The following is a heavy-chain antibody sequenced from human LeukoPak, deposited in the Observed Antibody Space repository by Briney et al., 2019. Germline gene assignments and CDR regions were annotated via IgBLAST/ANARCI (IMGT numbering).Heavy chain of an antibody. V-gene: IGHV6-1*01. D-gene: IGHD2-2*01. CDR2: TYYRSTWYN. Sequence: SQTLSLTCAISGDIVSSNSVTWNWIRQSPSRGLEWLGRTYYRSTWYNDYAVSVRGRITVNPDTSKNQFSLHLNSVTPEDTAVYYCARGLTQYDCFDPWGQGILVTVSS. CDR3: ARGLTQYDCFDP. J-gene: IGHJ5*02. CDR1: GDIVSSNSVT.